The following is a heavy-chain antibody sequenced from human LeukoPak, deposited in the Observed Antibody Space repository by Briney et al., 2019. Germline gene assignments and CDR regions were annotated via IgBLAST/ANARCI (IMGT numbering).Heavy chain of an antibody. J-gene: IGHJ4*02. CDR3: ASGPPFLKYFEY. CDR2: ISVGAEYI. D-gene: IGHD3-3*01. CDR1: GFTFSLYS. V-gene: IGHV3-23*01. Sequence: GESLRLSCAASGFTFSLYSFNWLRLAPGNGLERVSTISVGAEYIFYADSVKGRFTISRDDSNNALYLQMHSLRAEDTALYYCASGPPFLKYFEYWGQGTLVTVSS.